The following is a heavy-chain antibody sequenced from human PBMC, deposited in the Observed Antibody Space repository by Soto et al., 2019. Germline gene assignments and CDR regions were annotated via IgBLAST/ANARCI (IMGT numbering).Heavy chain of an antibody. J-gene: IGHJ6*03. Sequence: SETLSLTCAVYGGSFSGYYWSWIRQPQGKGLEWIGEINHSGSTNYNPSLKSRVTIAEDTSKNQFSMKLRSVTAADTAVYYCARGPKIAAAGTGDYYYMDVWGKGTTVTVSS. D-gene: IGHD6-13*01. CDR1: GGSFSGYY. CDR3: ARGPKIAAAGTGDYYYMDV. V-gene: IGHV4-34*01. CDR2: INHSGST.